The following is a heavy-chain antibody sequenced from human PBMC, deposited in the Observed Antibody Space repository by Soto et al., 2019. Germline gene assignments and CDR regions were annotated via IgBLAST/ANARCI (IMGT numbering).Heavy chain of an antibody. CDR3: ARDPGIDLEWLLFGDRKSPTNLFDP. Sequence: SQTLSLTCAISGDSVSSNSAAWNWIRQSPSRGLEWLGRTYYRSKWYNDYAVSVKSRITINPDTSKNQFSLQLNSVTPEDTAVYYCARDPGIDLEWLLFGDRKSPTNLFDPWGQGTLVTVSS. CDR2: TYYRSKWYN. D-gene: IGHD3-3*01. CDR1: GDSVSSNSAA. V-gene: IGHV6-1*01. J-gene: IGHJ5*02.